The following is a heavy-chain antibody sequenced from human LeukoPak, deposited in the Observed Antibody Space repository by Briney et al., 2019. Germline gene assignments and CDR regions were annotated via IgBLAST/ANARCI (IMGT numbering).Heavy chain of an antibody. V-gene: IGHV4-39*01. Sequence: PSETLSLTCSVSGGSISSSRYYWGWIRQPPGKGLEWTGSIYYSGSTYYNPSLKSRVTISVDTSKNQFSLKLSSVTAADTAVYYCAIHLNWFDPWGQGTLVTVSS. CDR3: AIHLNWFDP. CDR1: GGSISSSRYY. J-gene: IGHJ5*02. CDR2: IYYSGST.